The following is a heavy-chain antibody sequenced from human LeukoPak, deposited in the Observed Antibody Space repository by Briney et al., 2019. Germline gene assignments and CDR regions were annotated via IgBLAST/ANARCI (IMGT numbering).Heavy chain of an antibody. V-gene: IGHV4-4*02. CDR1: GGSITSSHW. J-gene: IGHJ4*02. Sequence: SETLSLTCAVSGGSITSSHWRGWARQPPGKGLEWSGEIYHGGTTNYNPSLRSRVTMSVDKSKNQFYLKVSSVTAADTAVYYCATYLYGGDYGSYYFDYWGQGTLVTVSP. D-gene: IGHD4-23*01. CDR2: IYHGGTT. CDR3: ATYLYGGDYGSYYFDY.